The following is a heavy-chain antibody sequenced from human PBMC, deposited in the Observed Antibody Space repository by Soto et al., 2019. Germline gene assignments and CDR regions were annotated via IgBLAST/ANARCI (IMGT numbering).Heavy chain of an antibody. CDR2: INAGNGNT. V-gene: IGHV1-3*01. D-gene: IGHD2-15*01. CDR1: GYTFTSYA. CDR3: ARDLGGWPDY. Sequence: ASVKVSCKASGYTFTSYAMHWLRQAPGQRLEWMGWINAGNGNTKYSRKFQGRVTITRDTSASTAYMELSSLRSEDTTVYYCARDLGGWPDYWGQGTLVTVSS. J-gene: IGHJ4*02.